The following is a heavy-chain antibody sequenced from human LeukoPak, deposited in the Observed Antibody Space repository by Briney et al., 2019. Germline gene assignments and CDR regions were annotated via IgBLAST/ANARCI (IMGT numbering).Heavy chain of an antibody. CDR2: INPNIGGT. CDR3: ARGTTLYYYDSSDPNPLDP. CDR1: GYTFTGYY. D-gene: IGHD3-22*01. V-gene: IGHV1-2*02. J-gene: IGHJ5*02. Sequence: ASVKVSCKASGYTFTGYYMHWVRQAPGQGLEWMGWINPNIGGTNYAQKFQGRVTMTRDTSISTAYMELSRLRSDDTAVYYCARGTTLYYYDSSDPNPLDPWGQGTLVTVSS.